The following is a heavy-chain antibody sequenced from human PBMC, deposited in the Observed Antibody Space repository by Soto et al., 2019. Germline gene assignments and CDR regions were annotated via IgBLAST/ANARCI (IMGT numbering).Heavy chain of an antibody. D-gene: IGHD2-21*01. CDR3: AGVREQHDSYLDYYYYMDV. V-gene: IGHV3-21*01. Sequence: GGSLRLSCAASGFTFSSYSMNWVRQAPGKGLEWVSSISSSSSYIYYADSVKGRFTISRDNAKNSLYLQMNSLRAEDTAVYYCAGVREQHDSYLDYYYYMDVWGKGTTVTVSS. CDR1: GFTFSSYS. CDR2: ISSSSSYI. J-gene: IGHJ6*03.